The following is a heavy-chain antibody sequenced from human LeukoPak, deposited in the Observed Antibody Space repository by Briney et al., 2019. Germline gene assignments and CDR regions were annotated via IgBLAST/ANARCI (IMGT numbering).Heavy chain of an antibody. CDR1: GFTFSSYS. J-gene: IGHJ3*02. CDR2: ISSSGSTI. CDR3: ARGYSNYGYAFDI. D-gene: IGHD4-11*01. Sequence: GGSLRLSCAASGFTFSSYSMNWVRQAPGKGLEWVSYISSSGSTIYYADSVKGRFTISRDNAKNSLYLQMNSLRAEDTAVYYCARGYSNYGYAFDIWGQGTMVTVSS. V-gene: IGHV3-48*04.